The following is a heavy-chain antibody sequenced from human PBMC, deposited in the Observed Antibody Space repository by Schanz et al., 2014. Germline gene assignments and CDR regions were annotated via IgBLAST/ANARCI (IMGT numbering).Heavy chain of an antibody. J-gene: IGHJ4*02. CDR1: GGTFSSYT. D-gene: IGHD6-13*01. CDR3: ASSGAGYSSSWDFDD. V-gene: IGHV1-69*02. CDR2: IIPILGIA. Sequence: QVQLVQSEAEVKKPGSSVKVSCKASGGTFSSYTISWVRQAPGQGLEWMGRIIPILGIANYAQNFQGRVTITADKSTRTAYMELASLRSEDTAVYYCASSGAGYSSSWDFDDWGQGTLVTVSS.